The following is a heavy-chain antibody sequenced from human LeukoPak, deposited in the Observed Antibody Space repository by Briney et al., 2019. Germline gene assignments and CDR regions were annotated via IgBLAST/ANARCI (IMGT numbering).Heavy chain of an antibody. CDR3: ARGWSYSVFDY. V-gene: IGHV4-34*01. J-gene: IGHJ4*02. CDR2: INHSGST. D-gene: IGHD3-10*01. CDR1: GGSFSGYY. Sequence: SETLSLTCAVYGGSFSGYYWSWVRQPPGKGLEWIGEINHSGSTNYNPSLKSRVTISVDTSKNQFSLKLSSVTAADTAVCYCARGWSYSVFDYWGQGTLVTVSS.